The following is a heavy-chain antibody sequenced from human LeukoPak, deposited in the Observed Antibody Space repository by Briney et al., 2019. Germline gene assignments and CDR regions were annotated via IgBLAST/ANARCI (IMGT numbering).Heavy chain of an antibody. D-gene: IGHD3-10*01. CDR2: INPNSGGT. J-gene: IGHJ4*02. CDR3: AGEMVRGVIFQF. Sequence: ASVKVSCKASGYTFTGYYMHWVRQAPGQGLEWMGWINPNSGGTNYAQKFQGGVTMTRDTSISTAYMELSRLRSDDTAVYYCAGEMVRGVIFQFWGQGTLVTVSS. V-gene: IGHV1-2*02. CDR1: GYTFTGYY.